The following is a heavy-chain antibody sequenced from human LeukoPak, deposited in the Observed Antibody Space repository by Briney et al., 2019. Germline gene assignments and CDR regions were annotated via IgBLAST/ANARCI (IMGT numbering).Heavy chain of an antibody. CDR2: INPSGGST. Sequence: ASVKVSCKASGYTFTRYYMHWVRQAPGQGLEWMGIINPSGGSTTYAQKFQGRVTMTRDTSTSTVYMEVSSLRSEDTAVYYCARVGSGLHYWGQGTLVTVSS. V-gene: IGHV1-46*01. J-gene: IGHJ4*02. D-gene: IGHD2-15*01. CDR1: GYTFTRYY. CDR3: ARVGSGLHY.